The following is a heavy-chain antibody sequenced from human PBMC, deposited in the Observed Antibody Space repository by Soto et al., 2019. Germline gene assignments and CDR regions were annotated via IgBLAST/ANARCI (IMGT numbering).Heavy chain of an antibody. Sequence: QVQLQQWGAEVLKPSETLSLTCVVNGGSFSGYYWSWIRQSPGKGLEWIGEINDSGITDSNPSLESRVTISVYRSKNQFSLNLNSVTAADSAVYHCTRGRSSVPDRRGIGYYGLDVWGQGTTVTVSS. D-gene: IGHD6-6*01. J-gene: IGHJ6*02. CDR1: GGSFSGYY. V-gene: IGHV4-34*01. CDR2: INDSGIT. CDR3: TRGRSSVPDRRGIGYYGLDV.